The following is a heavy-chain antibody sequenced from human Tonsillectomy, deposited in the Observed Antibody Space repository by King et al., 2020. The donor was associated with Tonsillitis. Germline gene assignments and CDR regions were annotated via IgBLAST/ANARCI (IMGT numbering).Heavy chain of an antibody. CDR3: ARDPLWAPNLSGAFDI. CDR1: GFTFSSYS. CDR2: ISSSSSTI. Sequence: VQLVESGGGLVQPGGSLRLSCAASGFTFSSYSMNWVRQAPGKGLEWVSYISSSSSTIYYADSVKGRFTISRDNAKNSLYLQMNSLRDEDTAVYYCARDPLWAPNLSGAFDIWGQGRMVTVSS. D-gene: IGHD3-16*01. J-gene: IGHJ3*02. V-gene: IGHV3-48*02.